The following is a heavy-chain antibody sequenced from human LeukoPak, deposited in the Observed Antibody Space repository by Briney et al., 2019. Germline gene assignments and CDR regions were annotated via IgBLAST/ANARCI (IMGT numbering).Heavy chain of an antibody. J-gene: IGHJ4*02. V-gene: IGHV4-39*01. CDR2: IYYSGST. D-gene: IGHD4-17*01. Sequence: SETLSLTCTVSGGSINSSSYYWGWIRQPPGKGLEWIGSIYYSGSTYYNPSLKSRVTISVDTSKNQFSLKLSSVTAADTAVYYCARLPATVTTYFDYWGQGTLVTVSS. CDR1: GGSINSSSYY. CDR3: ARLPATVTTYFDY.